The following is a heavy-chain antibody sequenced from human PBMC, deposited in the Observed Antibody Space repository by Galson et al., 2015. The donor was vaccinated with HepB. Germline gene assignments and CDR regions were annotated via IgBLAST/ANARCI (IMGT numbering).Heavy chain of an antibody. V-gene: IGHV3-30*04. CDR3: ARSRPYYYDSSGSYGGAFDI. D-gene: IGHD3-22*01. CDR2: ISYDGSNK. Sequence: WVRQAPGKGLEWVAVISYDGSNKYYADSVKGRFTISRDNSKNTLYLQMNSLRAEDTAVYYCARSRPYYYDSSGSYGGAFDIWGQGTMVTVSS. J-gene: IGHJ3*02.